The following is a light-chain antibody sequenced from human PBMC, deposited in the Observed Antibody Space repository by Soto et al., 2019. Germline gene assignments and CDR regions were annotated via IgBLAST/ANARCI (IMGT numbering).Light chain of an antibody. CDR1: QGISSY. V-gene: IGKV1-9*01. J-gene: IGKJ4*01. CDR2: AAS. Sequence: IHLTHSPSSVSASVVDRGTITCRASQGISSYLAWYQQKPGKAPKLLIYAASTLQSGVPSRFSGSGSGTDFTLTISSLQPEDFATYYCQQLNSYPLTFGGGTKVDIK. CDR3: QQLNSYPLT.